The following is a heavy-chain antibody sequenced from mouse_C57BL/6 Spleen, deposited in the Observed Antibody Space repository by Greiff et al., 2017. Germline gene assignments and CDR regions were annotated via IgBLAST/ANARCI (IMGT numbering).Heavy chain of an antibody. CDR1: GFNIKDDY. V-gene: IGHV14-4*01. Sequence: VQLKESGAELVRPGASVKLSCTASGFNIKDDYMHWVKQRPEQGLEWIGWIDPENGDTEYASKFQGKATITADTSSNTAYLQLSSLTSEDTAVYYCTTGQLRLSFDYWGQGTTLTVSS. D-gene: IGHD3-2*02. CDR3: TTGQLRLSFDY. J-gene: IGHJ2*01. CDR2: IDPENGDT.